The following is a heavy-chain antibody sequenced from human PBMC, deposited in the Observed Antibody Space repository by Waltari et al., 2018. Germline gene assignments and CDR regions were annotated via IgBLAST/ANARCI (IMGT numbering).Heavy chain of an antibody. CDR2: ISYDGSNK. CDR3: ARDLGSIAVAGTVFQH. CDR1: GFTFSSYA. Sequence: QVQLVESGGGVVQPGRSLRLSCAASGFTFSSYAMHWVRQAPGKGLEWVAVISYDGSNKYYADPVKGRFTISRDNSKNTLYLQMNSLRAEDTAVYYCARDLGSIAVAGTVFQHWGQGTLVTVSS. J-gene: IGHJ1*01. D-gene: IGHD6-19*01. V-gene: IGHV3-30-3*01.